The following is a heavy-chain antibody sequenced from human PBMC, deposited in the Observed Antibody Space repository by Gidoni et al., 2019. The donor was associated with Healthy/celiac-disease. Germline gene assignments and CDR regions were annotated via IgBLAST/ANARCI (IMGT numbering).Heavy chain of an antibody. Sequence: QVQLVQSGAEVKKPGSSVKVSCKASGGTFSSYAISWVRQSPGQGLEWMGGIIPIFGTANDAQKFQGRVTITADESTSTAYMELSSLRSEDTAVYYCASPAAPIGSTKYYYYGMDVWGQGTTVTVSS. V-gene: IGHV1-69*01. CDR3: ASPAAPIGSTKYYYYGMDV. CDR1: GGTFSSYA. J-gene: IGHJ6*02. D-gene: IGHD2-2*01. CDR2: IIPIFGTA.